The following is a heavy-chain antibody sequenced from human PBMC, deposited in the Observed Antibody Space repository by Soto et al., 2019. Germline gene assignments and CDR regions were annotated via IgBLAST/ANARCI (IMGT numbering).Heavy chain of an antibody. Sequence: SETLSLTCAVYGGSFSGYYWSWIRQPPGKGLEWIGEINHSGSTNYNPSLKSRVTISVDTSKNQFSLKLSSVTAADTAVYYCARGGRPVVVVSAAMQEYYYYYMDVWGKGTTVTVSS. D-gene: IGHD2-2*01. CDR2: INHSGST. J-gene: IGHJ6*03. CDR1: GGSFSGYY. CDR3: ARGGRPVVVVSAAMQEYYYYYMDV. V-gene: IGHV4-34*01.